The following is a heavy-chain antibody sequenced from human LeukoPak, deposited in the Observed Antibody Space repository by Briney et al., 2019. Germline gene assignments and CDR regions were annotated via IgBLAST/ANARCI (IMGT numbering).Heavy chain of an antibody. D-gene: IGHD6-25*01. J-gene: IGHJ4*02. Sequence: GGSLRLSCSASGFTFSVHTMHWVRQAPGKGLEYLSGLSNGGDSTYYADSVKGRFTISRDNSKNMVYLQMSSLRADDTALYYCVKGARAGVFDCWGQGTLVTVTS. CDR2: LSNGGDST. V-gene: IGHV3-64D*06. CDR3: VKGARAGVFDC. CDR1: GFTFSVHT.